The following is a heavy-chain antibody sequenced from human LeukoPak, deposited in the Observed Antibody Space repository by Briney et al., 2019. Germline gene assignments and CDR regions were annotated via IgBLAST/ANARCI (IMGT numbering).Heavy chain of an antibody. CDR1: GGTFRTYA. CDR2: IIPIFGTA. J-gene: IGHJ5*02. CDR3: AREAAGLYNWFDP. V-gene: IGHV1-69*13. Sequence: SVKVSCKASGGTFRTYAISWVRQAPGQGLEWMGGIIPIFGTANYAQKFQGRVTITADESTSTAYMELSSLRSEDTAVYYCAREAAGLYNWFDPWGQGTLVTVSS. D-gene: IGHD6-13*01.